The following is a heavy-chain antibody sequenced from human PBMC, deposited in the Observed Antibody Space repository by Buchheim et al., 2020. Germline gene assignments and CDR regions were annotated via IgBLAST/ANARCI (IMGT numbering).Heavy chain of an antibody. D-gene: IGHD3-10*01. CDR3: ARVPPRYYYGSGSYLFDY. CDR1: GGTFSSYA. CDR2: IIPIFGTA. Sequence: QVQLVQSGAEVKKPGSSVKVSCKASGGTFSSYAISWVRQAPGQGLEWMGGIIPIFGTANYAQKFQGRLTIIADDSTSSAYMELSSLRSEDTAVYYCARVPPRYYYGSGSYLFDYWGQGTL. V-gene: IGHV1-69*01. J-gene: IGHJ4*02.